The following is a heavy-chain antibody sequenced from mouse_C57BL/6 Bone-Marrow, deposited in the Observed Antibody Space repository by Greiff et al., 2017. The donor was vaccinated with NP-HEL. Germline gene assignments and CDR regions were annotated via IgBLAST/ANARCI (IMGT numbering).Heavy chain of an antibody. CDR2: SRNKANDYTT. Sequence: EVNVVESGGGLVQSGRSLRLSCATSGFTFSDFYMEWVRQAPGKGLEWIAASRNKANDYTTEYSVSVKGRFIVSRDTSQSILYLQMNALRAEDTAIYYCARDANFYYAMDYWGQGTSVTVSS. CDR3: ARDANFYYAMDY. D-gene: IGHD1-3*01. J-gene: IGHJ4*01. V-gene: IGHV7-1*01. CDR1: GFTFSDFY.